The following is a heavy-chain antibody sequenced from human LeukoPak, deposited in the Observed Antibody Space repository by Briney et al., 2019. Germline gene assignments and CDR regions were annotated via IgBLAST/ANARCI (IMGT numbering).Heavy chain of an antibody. V-gene: IGHV3-30*18. CDR1: GFPLYRHG. D-gene: IGHD5-18*01. CDR2: ISCEGSNK. Sequence: PGGPLRLLCAASGFPLYRHGMHWVRQAPGKGVGGGAVISCEGSNKYYADSVESRFTISRDNTKNTHFQQMNSMRAEDTAVYYCAKDQGIQLWLRYTFDIWGQGTMVTVSS. J-gene: IGHJ3*02. CDR3: AKDQGIQLWLRYTFDI.